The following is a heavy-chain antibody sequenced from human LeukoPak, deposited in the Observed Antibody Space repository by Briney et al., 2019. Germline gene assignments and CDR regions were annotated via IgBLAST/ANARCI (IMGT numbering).Heavy chain of an antibody. J-gene: IGHJ5*02. CDR1: GFTFSSYW. CDR2: INSDGSST. V-gene: IGHV3-74*01. CDR3: ARDGGQYSSSWKENWFDP. D-gene: IGHD6-13*01. Sequence: GGSLRLSCAASGFTFSSYWMHWVRQVPGKGLVWVSRINSDGSSTSYADSVKGRFTISRDNAKNTLYVQMNSLRAEDTAVYYCARDGGQYSSSWKENWFDPWGQGTLVTVSS.